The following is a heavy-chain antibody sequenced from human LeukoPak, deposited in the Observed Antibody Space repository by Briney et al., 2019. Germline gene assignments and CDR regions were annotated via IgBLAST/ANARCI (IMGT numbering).Heavy chain of an antibody. D-gene: IGHD5-24*01. V-gene: IGHV3-20*04. Sequence: GGSLRLSCAASGFTFDDYGMSWVRQAPGKGLEWVSGINWNGGSTGYADSVKGRFTISRDNAKNSLYLQMNSLRAEDTAVYYCARENRMGRWLQFVDYWGQGTLVTVSS. CDR3: ARENRMGRWLQFVDY. J-gene: IGHJ4*02. CDR1: GFTFDDYG. CDR2: INWNGGST.